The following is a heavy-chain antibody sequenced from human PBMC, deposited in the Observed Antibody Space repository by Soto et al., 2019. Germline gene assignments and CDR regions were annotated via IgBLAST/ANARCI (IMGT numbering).Heavy chain of an antibody. CDR1: GFALSSNG. V-gene: IGHV3-23*01. D-gene: IGHD5-12*01. CDR3: ARELFRDGYNRFDY. J-gene: IGHJ4*02. Sequence: GGSLRLSCAASGFALSSNGMTWVRQAPGRGLEWVSTLGGSGITYYADSVRGRFTISRDTSENTLYLQMDSLRAEDTAVYYCARELFRDGYNRFDYWGQGTLVTVSS. CDR2: LGGSGIT.